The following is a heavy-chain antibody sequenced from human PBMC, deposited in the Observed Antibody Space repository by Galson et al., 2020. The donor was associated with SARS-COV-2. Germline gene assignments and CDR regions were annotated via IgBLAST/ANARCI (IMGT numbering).Heavy chain of an antibody. V-gene: IGHV4-39*01. J-gene: IGHJ4*02. Sequence: SETLSPTCPVSGPSISSSRYYWGWIRQPPGKGLEWIGSIFYSGTTYYNPSIKSRVTISVDTSKNQFSLKLSSVTAAATAVYYCARIIAVAIKYYFDYWGQGTLVTVSS. D-gene: IGHD6-19*01. CDR3: ARIIAVAIKYYFDY. CDR1: GPSISSSRYY. CDR2: IFYSGTT.